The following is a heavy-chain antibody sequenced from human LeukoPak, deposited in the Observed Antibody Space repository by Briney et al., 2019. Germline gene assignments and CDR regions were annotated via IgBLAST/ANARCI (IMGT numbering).Heavy chain of an antibody. Sequence: SETLSLTCTVSGGSISNYYWNWIRQPPGKGLEWIGYITGSIYFSGSTSYDPSLESRVTISVDTSKNQLSLKLRSVTAADTAVYYCASQIGTGTSTFHFDLWGRGTQVTVSS. CDR3: ASQIGTGTSTFHFDL. CDR2: ITGSIYFSGST. CDR1: GGSISNYY. D-gene: IGHD2-2*01. J-gene: IGHJ2*01. V-gene: IGHV4-59*01.